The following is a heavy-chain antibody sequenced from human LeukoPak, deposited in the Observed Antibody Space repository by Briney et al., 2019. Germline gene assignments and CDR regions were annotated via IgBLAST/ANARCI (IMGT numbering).Heavy chain of an antibody. D-gene: IGHD3-10*01. CDR2: IYYSGST. J-gene: IGHJ5*02. Sequence: PSETLSLTCTVSGGSISSYYWSWIRQPPGKGLEWIGYIYYSGSTNYNPSLKSRVTISVDTSKNQFSLELSSVTAADTAVYYCARSGGSGSYSRWFDPWGQGTLVTVSS. CDR1: GGSISSYY. V-gene: IGHV4-59*01. CDR3: ARSGGSGSYSRWFDP.